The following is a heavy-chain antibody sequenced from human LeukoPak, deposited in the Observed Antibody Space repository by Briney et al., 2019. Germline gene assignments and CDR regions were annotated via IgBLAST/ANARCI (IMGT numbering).Heavy chain of an antibody. CDR2: IYYTGST. D-gene: IGHD3-16*02. V-gene: IGHV4-59*01. J-gene: IGHJ4*02. CDR1: GGSISAYY. Sequence: PSETLSLTCTVSGGSISAYYWTWIWQPPGKEMEWIGNIYYTGSTNYKPSLKSRVTISVDTSKNQFSLKVTSVTAAETAVYYCARGQGSLPDYWGQGTLVTVSS. CDR3: ARGQGSLPDY.